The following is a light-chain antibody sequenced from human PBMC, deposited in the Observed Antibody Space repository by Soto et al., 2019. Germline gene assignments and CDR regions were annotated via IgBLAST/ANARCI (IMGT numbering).Light chain of an antibody. CDR3: QQYNNWPALT. CDR2: GAS. CDR1: QSVSSN. J-gene: IGKJ4*01. Sequence: EIVMTQSPATLSVSPGERATLSCRASQSVSSNLAWYQQKPGQAPRLLIYGASTRATGIPARFSGSGSGTDFTLTISSLQSEDFAVYYCQQYNNWPALTFGGGTKVDI. V-gene: IGKV3-15*01.